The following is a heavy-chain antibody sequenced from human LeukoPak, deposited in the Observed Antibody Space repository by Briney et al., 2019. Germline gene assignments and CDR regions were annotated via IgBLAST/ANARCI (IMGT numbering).Heavy chain of an antibody. CDR3: ARLDCGGDCYSGRGWYFDL. D-gene: IGHD2-21*02. V-gene: IGHV4-34*01. Sequence: SETLSLTCAVYGGSFSGYYWSGIRQPPGKGLEWIGEINHSGSTNYNPSLKSRVTISVDTSKNQFSLKLSYVTAADTAVYYCARLDCGGDCYSGRGWYFDLWGRGTLVTVSS. CDR1: GGSFSGYY. CDR2: INHSGST. J-gene: IGHJ2*01.